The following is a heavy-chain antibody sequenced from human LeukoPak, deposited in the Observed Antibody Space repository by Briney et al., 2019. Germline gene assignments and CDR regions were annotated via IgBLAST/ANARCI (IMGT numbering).Heavy chain of an antibody. CDR2: IYTSGST. CDR1: GGSISSGSYY. D-gene: IGHD5-18*01. CDR3: ARAPERWYSYGSYTYYYMDV. V-gene: IGHV4-61*02. J-gene: IGHJ6*03. Sequence: SETLSLTCTVSGGSISSGSYYWSWIRQPAGKGLEWIGRIYTSGSTNYNPSLESRVTISVDTSKNQISLKLSPVTAADTTVYYCARAPERWYSYGSYTYYYMDVWGKGTTVTVSS.